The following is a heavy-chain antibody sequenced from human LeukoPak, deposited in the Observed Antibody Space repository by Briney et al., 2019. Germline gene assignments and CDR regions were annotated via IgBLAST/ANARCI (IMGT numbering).Heavy chain of an antibody. D-gene: IGHD3-22*01. CDR1: GYTFTSYY. J-gene: IGHJ4*02. CDR2: INPNSGGT. Sequence: GASVKVSCKASGYTFTSYYMHWVRQAPGQGLEWMGWINPNSGGTNYAQKFQGRVTMTRDTSISTAYMELSRLRSDDTAVYYCARADEYDSSGYDYWGQGTLVTVSS. V-gene: IGHV1-2*02. CDR3: ARADEYDSSGYDY.